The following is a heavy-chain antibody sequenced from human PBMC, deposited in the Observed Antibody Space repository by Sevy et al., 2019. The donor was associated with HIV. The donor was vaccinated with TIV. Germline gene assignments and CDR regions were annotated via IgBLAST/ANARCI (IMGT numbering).Heavy chain of an antibody. CDR3: ARDRPPQRAVVVTEYDAFDI. V-gene: IGHV3-48*02. CDR1: GFTFSSYS. J-gene: IGHJ3*02. CDR2: ISSSSSTI. D-gene: IGHD2-21*02. Sequence: GGSLRLSCAASGFTFSSYSMNWVRQAPGKGLEWVSYISSSSSTIYYADSVKGRFTISRDNAKNSLYLQMNSLRDEDTAVYYCARDRPPQRAVVVTEYDAFDIWGQGTMVTVSS.